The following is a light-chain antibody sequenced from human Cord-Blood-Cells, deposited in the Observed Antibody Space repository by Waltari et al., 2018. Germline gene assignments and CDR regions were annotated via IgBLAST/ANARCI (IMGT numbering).Light chain of an antibody. J-gene: IGKJ4*01. CDR1: QSVLYSSNNKNY. V-gene: IGKV4-1*01. CDR3: QQYYSTPLT. Sequence: DIVMTQSPASLAVSLGARATINCESSQSVLYSSNNKNYLAWYQQKPGQPPKLLIYWASTRESGVPDRFSGSGSGTDFTLTISSLQAEDVAVYYCQQYYSTPLTFGGGTKVEIK. CDR2: WAS.